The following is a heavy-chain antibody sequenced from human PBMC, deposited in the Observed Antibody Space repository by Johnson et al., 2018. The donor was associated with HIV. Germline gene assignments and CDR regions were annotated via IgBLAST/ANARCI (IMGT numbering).Heavy chain of an antibody. Sequence: QVQLVESGGGLVKPGGSLRLSCAASGFTSGFTFNDYYMGWIRQAPGKGLEWGSIISSSGSTIYYADTVKGRFTISRDNSKNTLDLQMNSLRAEDTAVYYCAKAPLSGYEDAFDIWGQGTMVTVSS. CDR2: ISSSGSTI. D-gene: IGHD3-22*01. CDR1: GFTFNDYY. V-gene: IGHV3-11*04. J-gene: IGHJ3*02. CDR3: AKAPLSGYEDAFDI.